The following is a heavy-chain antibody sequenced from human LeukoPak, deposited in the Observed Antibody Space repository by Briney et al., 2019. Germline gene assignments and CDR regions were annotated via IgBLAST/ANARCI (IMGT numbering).Heavy chain of an antibody. CDR2: LYSGGST. CDR1: GFNFRSYA. CDR3: ARDQDSSGWYSVY. J-gene: IGHJ4*02. V-gene: IGHV3-53*05. Sequence: GGSLRLSCDASGFNFRSYAMSRVRQAPGKGLEWVSALYSGGSTYYADSVKGRFTVSRDNSKNTLYLQMDSLRAEDTAVYYCARDQDSSGWYSVYWGQGTLVTVSS. D-gene: IGHD6-19*01.